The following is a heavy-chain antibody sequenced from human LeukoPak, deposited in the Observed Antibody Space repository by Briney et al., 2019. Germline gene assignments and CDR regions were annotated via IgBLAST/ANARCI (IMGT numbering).Heavy chain of an antibody. D-gene: IGHD1-14*01. CDR2: ISYDGSNR. CDR3: AKDLSPDPLWPKPDY. Sequence: GGSLRLSCAASGFIFSRYGMHWVRQAPDKGLEWVAVISYDGSNRYYAASVKGRFTISRAYSKNTLYLQMNSLRAEDTAVYFCAKDLSPDPLWPKPDYWGQGTLVTVSS. J-gene: IGHJ4*02. V-gene: IGHV3-30*18. CDR1: GFIFSRYG.